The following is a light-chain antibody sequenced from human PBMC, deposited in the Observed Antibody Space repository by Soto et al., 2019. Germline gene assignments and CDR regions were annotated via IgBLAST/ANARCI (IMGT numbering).Light chain of an antibody. CDR3: SSYVRRSSSWV. J-gene: IGLJ3*02. CDR2: EVT. CDR1: SSDVGNYHY. V-gene: IGLV2-14*01. Sequence: QSALTQPASVSGSPGQSITISCTGTSSDVGNYHYVSWYQLHPGKAPKLMIYEVTNRPSGVSDRFSGSKSGNTASLTVSGLQAEDGGDYYCSSYVRRSSSWVFGGGTKLTVL.